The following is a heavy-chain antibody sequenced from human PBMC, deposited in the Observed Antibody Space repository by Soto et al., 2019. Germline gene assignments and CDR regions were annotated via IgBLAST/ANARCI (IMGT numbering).Heavy chain of an antibody. Sequence: EVQLVESGGALVQAGGSLRLSCAASGFTFSNYWMHWVRQAPGKGLVWVSRIRYDGSASTYADSVKGRFAISRDNAKNTLYLQMNSLRAEHTAVSSCVIFLHLWFLYYLAQGTLVTFSS. CDR1: GFTFSNYW. CDR3: VIFLHLWFLYY. D-gene: IGHD5-18*01. J-gene: IGHJ4*02. V-gene: IGHV3-74*01. CDR2: IRYDGSAS.